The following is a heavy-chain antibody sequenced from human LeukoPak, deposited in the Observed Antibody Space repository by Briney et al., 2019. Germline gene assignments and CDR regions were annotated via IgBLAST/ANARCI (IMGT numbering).Heavy chain of an antibody. D-gene: IGHD6-6*01. CDR2: ISAYNGNT. Sequence: ASVNASCKASGYTFTSYGISWVRQAPGQGLEWMGWISAYNGNTNYAQKLQGRVTMTTDTSTSTAYMELRSLRSDDTAVYYCARRSSSLYYGMDVWGQGTTVTVSS. CDR1: GYTFTSYG. J-gene: IGHJ6*02. CDR3: ARRSSSLYYGMDV. V-gene: IGHV1-18*01.